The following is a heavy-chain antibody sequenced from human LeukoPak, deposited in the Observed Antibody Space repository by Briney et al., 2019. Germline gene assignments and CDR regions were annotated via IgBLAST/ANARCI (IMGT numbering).Heavy chain of an antibody. CDR1: GFTFSSYA. D-gene: IGHD4-23*01. CDR3: AREGYSYDAFDI. V-gene: IGHV3-30-3*01. J-gene: IGHJ3*02. Sequence: GGSLRLSCAASGFTFSSYAMHWVRQAPGKGLEWVAVISYDGSNKYYADSVKGRFTISRDNSKNTLYLQMNSQRAEDTAVYYCAREGYSYDAFDIWGQGTMVTVSS. CDR2: ISYDGSNK.